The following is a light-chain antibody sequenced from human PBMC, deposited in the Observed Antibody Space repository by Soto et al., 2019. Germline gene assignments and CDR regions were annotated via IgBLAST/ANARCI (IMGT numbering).Light chain of an antibody. V-gene: IGLV1-40*01. J-gene: IGLJ2*01. CDR2: GNS. CDR1: SSNIGAVYD. CDR3: QSYDSSLSGHVV. Sequence: QLVLTQPPSVSGAPGQRVTISCTGSSSNIGAVYDVHWYQHLPGTAPKLLIYGNSNRPSGVPDRFSGSKSGTSASLAITGLQAEDEADYYCQSYDSSLSGHVVFGGGTKLTVL.